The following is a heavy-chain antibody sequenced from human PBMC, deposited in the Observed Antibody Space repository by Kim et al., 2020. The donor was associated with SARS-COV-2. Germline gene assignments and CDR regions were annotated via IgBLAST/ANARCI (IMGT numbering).Heavy chain of an antibody. D-gene: IGHD3-3*01. CDR3: ARAGITIFGVVTGYDAFDI. Sequence: RVTISVDTSKNQFSLKLSAVTAADTAVYYCARAGITIFGVVTGYDAFDIWGQGTMVTVSS. J-gene: IGHJ3*02. V-gene: IGHV4-34*01.